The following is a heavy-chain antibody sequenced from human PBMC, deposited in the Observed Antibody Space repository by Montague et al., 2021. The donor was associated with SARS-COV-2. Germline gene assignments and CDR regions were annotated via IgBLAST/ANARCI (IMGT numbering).Heavy chain of an antibody. V-gene: IGHV4-34*01. CDR2: SNHSGST. CDR1: GGSFSGYY. J-gene: IGHJ4*02. CDR3: SRSREEFTSIAVIITGGMHYFDA. D-gene: IGHD3-22*01. Sequence: SETLSLTCAVYGGSFSGYYCSWVCQPPGKGLEWIGESNHSGSTHYNPSLKRRVPMSVDTSKNQFSLKMSSVTAADTAVFYCSRSREEFTSIAVIITGGMHYFDAWGQGTLVTVSS.